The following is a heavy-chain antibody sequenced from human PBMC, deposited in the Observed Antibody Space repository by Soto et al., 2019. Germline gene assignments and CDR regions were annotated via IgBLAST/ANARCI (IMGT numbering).Heavy chain of an antibody. J-gene: IGHJ4*02. Sequence: QVQLVQSGAEVKKPGASVKVSCKASGYTFTSYDINWVRQATGQGLEWMGWMNPNSNNTGYAQKFQGRVTMTRSTSKSTGYRELRSLGSEDTAVYYCARGPHPYFNDYWGQGTLVTVSS. CDR2: MNPNSNNT. D-gene: IGHD2-8*01. CDR1: GYTFTSYD. V-gene: IGHV1-8*01. CDR3: ARGPHPYFNDY.